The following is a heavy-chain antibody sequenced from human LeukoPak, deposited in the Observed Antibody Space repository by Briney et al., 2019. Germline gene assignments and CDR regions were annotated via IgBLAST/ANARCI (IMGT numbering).Heavy chain of an antibody. CDR1: GYTFTNYG. Sequence: ASVKVSCKTSGYTFTNYGITWVRQAPGQGLEWMGWVSAYGDNTNYVQKVQGRVTMTTDTSTSTAYMELRSLRFDDTAVYYCARDCIGCHGFDHWGQGTLVTVSS. V-gene: IGHV1-18*01. CDR3: ARDCIGCHGFDH. J-gene: IGHJ4*02. CDR2: VSAYGDNT. D-gene: IGHD2-15*01.